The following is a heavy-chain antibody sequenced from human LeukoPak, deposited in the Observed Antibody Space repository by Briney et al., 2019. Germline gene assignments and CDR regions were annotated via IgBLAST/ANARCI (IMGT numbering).Heavy chain of an antibody. CDR2: IYHSGST. J-gene: IGHJ5*02. D-gene: IGHD2-15*01. Sequence: SETLSLTCAVSGGSISSSNWWSWVRQPPGKGLEWIGEIYHSGSTYYNPSLKSRVTISVDASMNQFSLKLSFVTTADTAVYYCARALGYCSGGSCTRGYNWFDPWGQGTLVTVPS. V-gene: IGHV4-4*02. CDR1: GGSISSSNW. CDR3: ARALGYCSGGSCTRGYNWFDP.